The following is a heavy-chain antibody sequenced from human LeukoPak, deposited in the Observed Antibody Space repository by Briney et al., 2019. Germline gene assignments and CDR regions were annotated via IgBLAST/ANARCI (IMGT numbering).Heavy chain of an antibody. D-gene: IGHD2-21*02. CDR2: FIPIFGTA. CDR1: GGTFSSYA. J-gene: IGHJ3*02. Sequence: SVKVSCKASGGTFSSYAISWVRQAPGQGLEWMGGFIPIFGTANYAQKFQGRVTITADESTSTAYMELSSLRSEDTAVYYCARAHIVVVTAIRWGAFDIWGQGTMVTVSS. CDR3: ARAHIVVVTAIRWGAFDI. V-gene: IGHV1-69*13.